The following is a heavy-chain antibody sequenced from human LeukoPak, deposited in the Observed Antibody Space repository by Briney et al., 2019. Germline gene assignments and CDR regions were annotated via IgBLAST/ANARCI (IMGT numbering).Heavy chain of an antibody. Sequence: SQTLSLTCTVSGGSISSGDYYWSWIRQPPGKGLEWIGYIYYSGSTYYNPSLKSRVTISVDTSKNQFSLKLSSVTAADTAVYYCARAYSGYGLLFDYWGQGTLVTVSS. J-gene: IGHJ4*02. CDR2: IYYSGST. CDR3: ARAYSGYGLLFDY. D-gene: IGHD5-12*01. V-gene: IGHV4-30-4*01. CDR1: GGSISSGDYY.